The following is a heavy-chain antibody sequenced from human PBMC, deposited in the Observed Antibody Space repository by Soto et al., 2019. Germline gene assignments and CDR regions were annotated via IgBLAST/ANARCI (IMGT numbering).Heavy chain of an antibody. CDR3: ARDVRDLDNGDY. D-gene: IGHD2-2*03. CDR1: GFTFSNYA. V-gene: IGHV3-21*01. CDR2: ISSSGSYI. Sequence: EVQLVESGGGLVKPGGSLRLSCAASGFTFSNYAINWVRQAPGKGLEWVSSISSSGSYIYYADSVKGRFTISRDNAKNSLYPQMNSLTAEDTAVYYCARDVRDLDNGDYWGQGTLVTVSS. J-gene: IGHJ4*02.